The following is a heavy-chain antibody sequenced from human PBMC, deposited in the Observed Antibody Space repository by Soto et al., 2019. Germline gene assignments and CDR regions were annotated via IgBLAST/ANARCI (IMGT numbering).Heavy chain of an antibody. Sequence: QVQLVESGGGVVQPGRSLRLSCAASGFTFSSYAMHWVRQAPGKGLEWVAVISYDGSNKYYADSVKGRFTISRDNSKNTLYLQMNSLRAEDTAVYYCARGLQLRFLDLFDYWGQGTLVTVSS. CDR2: ISYDGSNK. J-gene: IGHJ4*02. D-gene: IGHD3-3*01. CDR1: GFTFSSYA. V-gene: IGHV3-30-3*01. CDR3: ARGLQLRFLDLFDY.